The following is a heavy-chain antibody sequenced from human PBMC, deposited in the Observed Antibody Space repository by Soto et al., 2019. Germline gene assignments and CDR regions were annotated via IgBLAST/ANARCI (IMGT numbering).Heavy chain of an antibody. J-gene: IGHJ5*02. CDR3: ASVLYGSGTNWFDP. CDR2: ISISGSSV. D-gene: IGHD3-10*01. V-gene: IGHV3-11*01. Sequence: QVQLVESGGCLVKPGGSLRLSCVASGFTFSDYYMAWIRQAPGEGLEYISYISISGSSVYYADSVKGRFTISRDNARNSMYLQMNSLSAEDTAMYYCASVLYGSGTNWFDPWGQGALVTVSS. CDR1: GFTFSDYY.